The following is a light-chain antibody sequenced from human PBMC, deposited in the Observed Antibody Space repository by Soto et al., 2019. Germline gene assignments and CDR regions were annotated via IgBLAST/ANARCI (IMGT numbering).Light chain of an antibody. Sequence: QSALTQPPSASGSPGQSVTISCTGASSDVGGYNYVSWYQQHPGKAPKLMIYEVSARPSGVPDRFSGSKSGNTASLTVSGLQAEYDADYYCSSYASTNEYVFGTGTKVTVL. CDR3: SSYASTNEYV. V-gene: IGLV2-8*01. J-gene: IGLJ1*01. CDR2: EVS. CDR1: SSDVGGYNY.